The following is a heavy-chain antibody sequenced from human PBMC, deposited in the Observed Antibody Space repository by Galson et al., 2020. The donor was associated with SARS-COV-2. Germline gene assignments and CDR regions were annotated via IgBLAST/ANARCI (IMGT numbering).Heavy chain of an antibody. V-gene: IGHV3-20*04. D-gene: IGHD1-26*01. CDR1: GFTFDDYG. CDR3: ARGVRVGSSTEYFQH. CDR2: INWNGGST. J-gene: IGHJ1*01. Sequence: GGSLRLSCAASGFTFDDYGMSWVRQAPGEGLEWVSGINWNGGSTGYADSVKGRFTISRDNAKNSLYLQMNSLRAEDTALYYWARGVRVGSSTEYFQHWGQGTLVTVSS.